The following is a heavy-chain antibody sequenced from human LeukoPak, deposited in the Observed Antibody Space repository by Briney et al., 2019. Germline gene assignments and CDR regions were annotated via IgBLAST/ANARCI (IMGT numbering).Heavy chain of an antibody. CDR2: IYYSGST. CDR1: GGSVSSYY. J-gene: IGHJ6*02. CDR3: ARDNWNYGSSMDV. Sequence: SETLSFTCTVSGGSVSSYYWSWIRQPPGKGLEWIGYIYYSGSTNYNPSLKSRVTISVDTSKNQFSLKLSSVTAADTAVYHCARDNWNYGSSMDVWGQGTTVTVSS. D-gene: IGHD1-7*01. V-gene: IGHV4-59*02.